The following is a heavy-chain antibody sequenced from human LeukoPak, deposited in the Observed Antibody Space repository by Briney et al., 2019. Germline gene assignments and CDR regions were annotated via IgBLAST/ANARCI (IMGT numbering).Heavy chain of an antibody. D-gene: IGHD6-13*01. V-gene: IGHV4-34*01. CDR2: INHSGST. CDR3: ARAPTSSSWYNWFDP. Sequence: PSETLSLTCAVYGGSFSGYYWSWIRQPPGKGLEWIGEINHSGSTNYSPSLKSRVTISVDTSKNQFSLQLNSVTPEDTAVYYCARAPTSSSWYNWFDPWGQGTLVTVSS. CDR1: GGSFSGYY. J-gene: IGHJ5*02.